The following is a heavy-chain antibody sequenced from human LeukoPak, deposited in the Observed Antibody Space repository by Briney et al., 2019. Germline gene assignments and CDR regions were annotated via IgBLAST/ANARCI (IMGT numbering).Heavy chain of an antibody. Sequence: GGSLRLSCAASGFTFRDYAMSWVRQAPGKGLEWVSSISGSGSTTYYADLVRGRFTISRDNSKNTLYLQMDSLRDEDTAVYYCARARGSGSSAEYFQHWGQGTLVTVSS. V-gene: IGHV3-23*01. CDR2: ISGSGSTT. CDR1: GFTFRDYA. J-gene: IGHJ1*01. D-gene: IGHD3-10*01. CDR3: ARARGSGSSAEYFQH.